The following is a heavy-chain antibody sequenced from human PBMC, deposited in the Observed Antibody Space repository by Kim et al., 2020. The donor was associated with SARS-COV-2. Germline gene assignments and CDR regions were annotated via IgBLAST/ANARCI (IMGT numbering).Heavy chain of an antibody. Sequence: GGSLRLSCAASGFTFSAYEMNWVRKAPGKGLEWVSYISISGTRTLYGDSVKGRFTISRDNAKNSLYLQMNSLRGEDTAVYYCGREPGGYGYGMDVWGQGTTVFVSS. CDR2: ISISGTRT. CDR1: GFTFSAYE. D-gene: IGHD6-25*01. V-gene: IGHV3-48*03. J-gene: IGHJ6*02. CDR3: GREPGGYGYGMDV.